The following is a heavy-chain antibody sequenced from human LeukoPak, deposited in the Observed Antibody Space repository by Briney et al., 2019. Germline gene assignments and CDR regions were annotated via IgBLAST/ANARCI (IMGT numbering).Heavy chain of an antibody. CDR1: GGSMTSNNYY. D-gene: IGHD4-17*01. CDR2: IHYSGST. V-gene: IGHV4-39*01. J-gene: IGHJ5*02. Sequence: PSETLSLTCTVSGGSMTSNNYYWGWIRQPPGKGLEWIGNIHYSGSTYYSPSLKNRVTISVDTSKNQFSLKLSSVTAADTAVYYCARVPHDGDYALDWFDPWGQGTLVTVSS. CDR3: ARVPHDGDYALDWFDP.